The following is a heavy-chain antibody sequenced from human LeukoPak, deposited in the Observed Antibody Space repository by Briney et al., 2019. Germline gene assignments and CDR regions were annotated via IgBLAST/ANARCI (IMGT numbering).Heavy chain of an antibody. J-gene: IGHJ4*02. CDR2: ISGSGRTI. D-gene: IGHD5-24*01. V-gene: IGHV3-23*01. CDR3: AKTVMVTRYIDH. Sequence: GGSLRLSCAASGFILNNHAMTCVREAPGKRLQWSSVISGSGRTIEYEDYVKGRFAISRDNSKNMVSLDMNNRRDEDTDLYYCAKTVMVTRYIDHWGQGTPVTVSS. CDR1: GFILNNHA.